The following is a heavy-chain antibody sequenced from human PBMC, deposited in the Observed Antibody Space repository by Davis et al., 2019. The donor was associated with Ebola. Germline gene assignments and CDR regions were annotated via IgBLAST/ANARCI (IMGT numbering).Heavy chain of an antibody. Sequence: PGGSLRLSCAASGFTFSSYWIHWVRQAPGKGLVWVSRINSYGSSTSYADSVKGRFTISRDNAKNTLYLQMNSLRAEDTAVYYCARGPSTVGFDPWGQGTLVTVSS. CDR3: ARGPSTVGFDP. V-gene: IGHV3-74*01. CDR1: GFTFSSYW. CDR2: INSYGSST. J-gene: IGHJ5*02. D-gene: IGHD1-26*01.